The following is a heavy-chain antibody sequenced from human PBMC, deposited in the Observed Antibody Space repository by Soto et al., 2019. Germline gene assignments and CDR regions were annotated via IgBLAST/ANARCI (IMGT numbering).Heavy chain of an antibody. D-gene: IGHD6-19*01. J-gene: IGHJ4*02. Sequence: QVQLVESGGGVVQPGRSLRLSCVASEVTFSTYGMHWVRQAPGKGLDWVAVISYDGSNKYYADSVNGRFSISRDNFKNTLYLQMNSLTAEDTAVYYCVQDYYSSGPHYFDYWGQGTLVTVSS. V-gene: IGHV3-30*18. CDR2: ISYDGSNK. CDR1: EVTFSTYG. CDR3: VQDYYSSGPHYFDY.